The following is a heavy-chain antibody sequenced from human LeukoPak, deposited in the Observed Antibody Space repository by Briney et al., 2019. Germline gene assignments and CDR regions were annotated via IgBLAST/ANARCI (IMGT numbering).Heavy chain of an antibody. J-gene: IGHJ4*02. CDR3: ARPSGSYYDFDY. V-gene: IGHV1-8*01. CDR1: GYTFASYD. D-gene: IGHD1-26*01. CDR2: MNPNSGNT. Sequence: ASVKVSCKASGYTFASYDINWGRQATGQGLEWMGWMNPNSGNTSYAQKFQGRVTMTRNTSISTAYMELSSLRSEDTAMYYCARPSGSYYDFDYWGQGTLVTVSS.